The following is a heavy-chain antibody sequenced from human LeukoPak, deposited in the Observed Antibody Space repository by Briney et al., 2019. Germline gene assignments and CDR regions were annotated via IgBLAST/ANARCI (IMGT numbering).Heavy chain of an antibody. J-gene: IGHJ4*02. CDR2: IYASGNT. CDR3: ARGRGSSWYYFDS. Sequence: SETLSLTCTVSGGSISSYYWSWVRQPTGEGLEWIGRIYASGNTNYNPSLKGRVTMTVDTSKNQSSLNLSSVTAADTAVYYCARGRGSSWYYFDSWGQGTLVTVSS. CDR1: GGSISSYY. V-gene: IGHV4-4*07. D-gene: IGHD6-13*01.